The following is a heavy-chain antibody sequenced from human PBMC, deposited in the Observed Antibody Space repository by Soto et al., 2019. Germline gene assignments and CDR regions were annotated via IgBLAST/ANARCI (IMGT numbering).Heavy chain of an antibody. J-gene: IGHJ6*02. V-gene: IGHV1-69*13. CDR1: GGTFSSYA. CDR2: IIPIFGTA. D-gene: IGHD3-22*01. Sequence: SVKVSCKASGGTFSSYAISWVRQAPGQGLEWMGGIIPIFGTANYAQKFQGRVTITADESTSTAYMELSSLRSEDTAVYYCGGGYYDSSGYYYYYYGMDVWGQGTTVTVSS. CDR3: GGGYYDSSGYYYYYYGMDV.